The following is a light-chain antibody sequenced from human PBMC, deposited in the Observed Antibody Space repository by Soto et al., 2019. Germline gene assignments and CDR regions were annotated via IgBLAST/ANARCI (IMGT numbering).Light chain of an antibody. CDR1: QSISSY. J-gene: IGKJ1*01. CDR3: QQSYSTPRT. CDR2: AAS. V-gene: IGKV1-39*01. Sequence: DSQRTESPYSVSASVGGRVTITCRASQSISSYLNWYQQKPGKAPKLLIYAASSLQSGVPSRFSGSGSGTDFTLTIRSLQPEDSATYYCQQSYSTPRTFGQGTKVDIK.